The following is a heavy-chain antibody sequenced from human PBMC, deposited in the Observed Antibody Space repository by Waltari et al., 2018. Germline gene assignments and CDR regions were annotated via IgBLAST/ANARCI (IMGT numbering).Heavy chain of an antibody. Sequence: QLQLQESGPGLVKPSETLSLTCTVSGGSISSSSYYWGWIRQPPGKGLEWIGSIYYSGSTYYNPSLKSRVTISVDTSKNQFSLKLSSVTAADTAVYYCARDQWGITGQLFDYWGQGTLVTVSS. V-gene: IGHV4-39*07. CDR1: GGSISSSSYY. J-gene: IGHJ4*02. CDR2: IYYSGST. CDR3: ARDQWGITGQLFDY. D-gene: IGHD1-20*01.